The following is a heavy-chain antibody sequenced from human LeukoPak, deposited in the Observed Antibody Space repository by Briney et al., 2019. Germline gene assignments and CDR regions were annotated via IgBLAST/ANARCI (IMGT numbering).Heavy chain of an antibody. V-gene: IGHV1-46*01. CDR3: ARDPGGNYFGPGTHFAY. CDR1: GYTFIHYY. J-gene: IGHJ4*02. D-gene: IGHD3-10*01. Sequence: ASVKVSCKASGYTFIHYYMHWVRQARGQGLEWMGRIDGETGNTRYAQNFQGRVSMTRDTSTSTVYMELSSLRFEDTAVYYCARDPGGNYFGPGTHFAYWGQGALLTVSS. CDR2: IDGETGNT.